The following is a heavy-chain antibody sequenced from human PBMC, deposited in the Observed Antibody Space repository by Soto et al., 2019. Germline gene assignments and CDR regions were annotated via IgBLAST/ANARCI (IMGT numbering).Heavy chain of an antibody. D-gene: IGHD2-2*03. CDR2: ISSSSSYI. CDR3: ARDGSYYYYMDV. V-gene: IGHV3-21*01. CDR1: GFTFSSYS. J-gene: IGHJ6*03. Sequence: GSLRLSCAASGFTFSSYSMNWVRQAPGKGLEWVSSISSSSSYIYYADSVKGRFTISRDNAKNSLYLQMNSLRAEDTAVYYCARDGSYYYYMDVWGKGTTVTVS.